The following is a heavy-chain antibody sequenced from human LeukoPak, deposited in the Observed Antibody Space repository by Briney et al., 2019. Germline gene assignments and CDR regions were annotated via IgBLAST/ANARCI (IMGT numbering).Heavy chain of an antibody. D-gene: IGHD3-22*01. CDR2: INPNSGGT. V-gene: IGHV1-2*02. CDR1: GYTFTGYY. J-gene: IGHJ5*02. Sequence: ASVKVSCKASGYTFTGYYMHWVRQAPGQGLEWMGWINPNSGGTNYAQKFQGRVTMTRDTSISTAYMELSRLRSDDTAVYYCARDLGSYYYYDSSGYSPWGQGTLVTVSS. CDR3: ARDLGSYYYYDSSGYSP.